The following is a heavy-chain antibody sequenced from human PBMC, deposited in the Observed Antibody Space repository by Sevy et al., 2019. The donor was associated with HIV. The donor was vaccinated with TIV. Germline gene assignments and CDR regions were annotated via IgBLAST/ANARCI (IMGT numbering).Heavy chain of an antibody. CDR2: IRYDGSNK. D-gene: IGHD2-2*02. CDR1: GFTFSSYG. Sequence: GGSLRLSCAASGFTFSSYGMHWVRQAPGKGLEWVAFIRYDGSNKYYADSVKGRFTISRDKSKNTLYLQMNSLRAEDTAVYYCAKDFPYCSSTSCYRERFYGMDVWGQGTTVTVSS. J-gene: IGHJ6*02. CDR3: AKDFPYCSSTSCYRERFYGMDV. V-gene: IGHV3-30*02.